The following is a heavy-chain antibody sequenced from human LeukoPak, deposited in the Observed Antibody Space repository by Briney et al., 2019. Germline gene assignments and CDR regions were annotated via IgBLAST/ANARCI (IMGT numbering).Heavy chain of an antibody. CDR1: GYSFTSYW. CDR2: IYPGDSDT. Sequence: GESLKISCKGSGYSFTSYWIGWVRQMPGKGLEWMGIIYPGDSDTRYSPSFQGQVTISADKSISTAYLQWSSLKASDTAMYYCARLKYSSGWYRPFDYWGQGTLVTVSP. CDR3: ARLKYSSGWYRPFDY. D-gene: IGHD6-19*01. J-gene: IGHJ4*02. V-gene: IGHV5-51*01.